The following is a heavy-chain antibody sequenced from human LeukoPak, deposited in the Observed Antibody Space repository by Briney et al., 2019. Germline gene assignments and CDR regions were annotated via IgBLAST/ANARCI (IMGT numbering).Heavy chain of an antibody. CDR1: GGSISSGDYY. CDR3: ARQPYNWNYAHFDY. Sequence: SETLSLTCTVSGGSISSGDYYWSWIRQPPGKGLEWIGYIYYSGSTYYNPSLKSRVTISVDTSKNQFSLKLSSVTAADTAVCYCARQPYNWNYAHFDYWGQGTLVTVSS. J-gene: IGHJ4*02. CDR2: IYYSGST. D-gene: IGHD1-7*01. V-gene: IGHV4-30-4*01.